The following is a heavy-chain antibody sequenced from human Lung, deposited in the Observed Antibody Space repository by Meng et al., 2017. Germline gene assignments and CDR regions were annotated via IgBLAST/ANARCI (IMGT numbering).Heavy chain of an antibody. Sequence: QVQLVESGGGVVQPRRSLRLSSAGSGFTFSSYGLHWVRQVPGKGLGWVAVIWNDGSNKCYADSVKGRFTISRDNSKNTLYLQMSSLRAEDTAVYYCARGRYSSSSAVVDYWGQGTLVTVSS. J-gene: IGHJ4*02. CDR1: GFTFSSYG. CDR3: ARGRYSSSSAVVDY. CDR2: IWNDGSNK. D-gene: IGHD6-13*01. V-gene: IGHV3-33*01.